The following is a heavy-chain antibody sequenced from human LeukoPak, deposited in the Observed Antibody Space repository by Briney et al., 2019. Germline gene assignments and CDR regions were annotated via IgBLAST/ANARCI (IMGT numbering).Heavy chain of an antibody. J-gene: IGHJ5*02. CDR3: ARGEVVVPAASLGLFDP. V-gene: IGHV4-59*01. Sequence: PSETLSLTCTVSGGSISSCNWSWIREPPGKGLEGVGYIYYSRSTNYNPSLKSRVTISEHTSKTQFSLQLSSVTAAATAVYYCARGEVVVPAASLGLFDPWGQGTLVTVSS. CDR2: IYYSRST. D-gene: IGHD2-2*01. CDR1: GGSISSCN.